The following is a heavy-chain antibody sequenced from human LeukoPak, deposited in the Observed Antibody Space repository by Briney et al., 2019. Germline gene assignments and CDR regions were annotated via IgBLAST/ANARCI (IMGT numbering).Heavy chain of an antibody. CDR2: INHSGST. CDR3: AREGRTSTVTNVFDY. J-gene: IGHJ4*02. V-gene: IGHV4-34*01. Sequence: SETLSLTCAVYGGSFSGYYWSWFRQPPGKGLEWIGEINHSGSTNSNPSLKSRVTISVATSKNQFSLKLSSLPPPTTAVYSCAREGRTSTVTNVFDYWGQGTLVTVSS. CDR1: GGSFSGYY. D-gene: IGHD4-17*01.